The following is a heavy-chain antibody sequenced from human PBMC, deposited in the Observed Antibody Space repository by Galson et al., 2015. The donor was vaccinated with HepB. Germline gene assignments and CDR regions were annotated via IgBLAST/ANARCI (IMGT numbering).Heavy chain of an antibody. D-gene: IGHD2-15*01. CDR1: GYTFSSYS. V-gene: IGHV1-18*01. CDR3: ARGAVVVAVGATENNWFDP. J-gene: IGHJ5*02. Sequence: SVKVSCKASGYTFSSYSITWVRQAPGQGLEWVGWISPHNRYTNYAQNFQGRVTMSTDTSTNTAYMELRSLRSDDTAIYYCARGAVVVAVGATENNWFDPWGRGTLVTVSS. CDR2: ISPHNRYT.